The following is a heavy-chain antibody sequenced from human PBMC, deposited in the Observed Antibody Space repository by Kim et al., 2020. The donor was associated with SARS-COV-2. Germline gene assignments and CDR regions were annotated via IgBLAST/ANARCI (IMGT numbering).Heavy chain of an antibody. V-gene: IGHV4-4*02. CDR3: ARGVSSAWTLRAWFDP. Sequence: SETLSLTCAVSGGSISSSSWWSWVRQFPGKGLEWIGEIDHSGSTNYNASLKSRVTTSVDKSKNQFSLKLRSVTAADTAVYYCARGVSSAWTLRAWFDPWGQGTLVTVSS. CDR1: GGSISSSSW. D-gene: IGHD6-19*01. CDR2: IDHSGST. J-gene: IGHJ5*02.